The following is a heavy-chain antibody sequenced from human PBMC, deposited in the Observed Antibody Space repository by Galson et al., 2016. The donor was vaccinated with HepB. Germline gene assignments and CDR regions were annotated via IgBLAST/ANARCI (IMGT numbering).Heavy chain of an antibody. CDR2: IFYTGTT. V-gene: IGHV4-61*01. CDR1: GASVNTIGSFY. Sequence: SETLSLTCSVSGASVNTIGSFYWTWIRQPPGKELEWIGYIFYTGTTYYNPSLESRVTISVDTSKNQFSLNLSSVTAADTAVYYCARAQNRELAVDNWGQGALVTVSS. CDR3: ARAQNRELAVDN. J-gene: IGHJ4*02. D-gene: IGHD1-1*01.